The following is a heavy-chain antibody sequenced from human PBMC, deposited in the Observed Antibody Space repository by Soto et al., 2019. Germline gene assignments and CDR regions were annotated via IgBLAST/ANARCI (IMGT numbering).Heavy chain of an antibody. Sequence: QVQLVESGGGVVQPGRSLRLSCAASGFTFSSYAMHWVRQAPGKGLEWVAVISYDGSNKYYADSVKGRFTISRDNSKNTLYRQMNSLRAEDTAVYYCARELEHTSDYSNLGYYGMDVWGQGTTVTVSS. CDR2: ISYDGSNK. CDR3: ARELEHTSDYSNLGYYGMDV. CDR1: GFTFSSYA. V-gene: IGHV3-30-3*01. D-gene: IGHD4-4*01. J-gene: IGHJ6*02.